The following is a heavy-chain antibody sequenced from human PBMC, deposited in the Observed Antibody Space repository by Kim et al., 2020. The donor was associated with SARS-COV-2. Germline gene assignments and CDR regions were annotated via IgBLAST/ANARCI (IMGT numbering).Heavy chain of an antibody. D-gene: IGHD3-10*01. V-gene: IGHV4-39*01. CDR3: ARQYFRGGMDV. J-gene: IGHJ6*02. Sequence: YDSPSLKRRVTISVDTSKTQFALKLSSVTAADTAVYYCARQYFRGGMDVWGQGTTVTVSS.